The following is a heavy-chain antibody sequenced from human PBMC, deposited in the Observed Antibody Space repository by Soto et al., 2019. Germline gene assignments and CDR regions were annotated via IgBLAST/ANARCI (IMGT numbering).Heavy chain of an antibody. CDR1: GYIFTRYY. CDR2: INPSGGST. J-gene: IGHJ6*04. D-gene: IGHD2-2*01. Sequence: WASVKVSCKASGYIFTRYYMHWVRQAPGQGLEWMGIINPSGGSTTYAQKFQGRVIMTREKSTSTVYMELSSLRSEDTAVYYCARDPGITWFRTSLKPGYNREVWGKGNTVSVSS. CDR3: ARDPGITWFRTSLKPGYNREV. V-gene: IGHV1-46*01.